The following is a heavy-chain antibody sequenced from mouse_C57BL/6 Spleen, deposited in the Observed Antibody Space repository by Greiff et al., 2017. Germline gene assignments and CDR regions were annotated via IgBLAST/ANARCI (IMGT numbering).Heavy chain of an antibody. J-gene: IGHJ4*01. V-gene: IGHV5-9*01. CDR1: GFTFSSYT. Sequence: EVHLVESGGGLVKPGGSLKLSCAASGFTFSSYTMSWVRQTPEKRLEWVATISGGGGNTYYPDSVKGRFTISRDNAKNTLYLQMSSLRSEDTALYYCARHEVVDAMDYWGQGTSVTVSS. D-gene: IGHD1-1*01. CDR2: ISGGGGNT. CDR3: ARHEVVDAMDY.